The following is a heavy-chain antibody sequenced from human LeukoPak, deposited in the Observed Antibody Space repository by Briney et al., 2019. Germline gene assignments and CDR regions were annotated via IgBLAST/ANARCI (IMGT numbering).Heavy chain of an antibody. CDR1: GFTFSSYS. V-gene: IGHV3-21*01. Sequence: GGSLRLSCAASGFTFSSYSMNWVRQAPGKGLEWVSSISSSSSYIYYADSVKGRFTISRDNAKNSLYLQMNSLRAEDTAVYYCAREAAHDINWFDPWGQGTLVTVSS. J-gene: IGHJ5*02. D-gene: IGHD6-6*01. CDR2: ISSSSSYI. CDR3: AREAAHDINWFDP.